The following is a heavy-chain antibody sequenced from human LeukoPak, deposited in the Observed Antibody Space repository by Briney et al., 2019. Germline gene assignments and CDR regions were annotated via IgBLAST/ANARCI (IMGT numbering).Heavy chain of an antibody. D-gene: IGHD3-22*01. CDR2: LAVGSGNT. Sequence: SVKVSCKASGFSFSSSSMQWVRQARGQRLEWIGWLAVGSGNTNYAQKFQGRVIITRDMSTSTAYMELSSLRSDNAALYYCAAIGGSGYYYYFDYWGQGSLVTVSS. CDR1: GFSFSSSS. CDR3: AAIGGSGYYYYFDY. V-gene: IGHV1-58*02. J-gene: IGHJ4*02.